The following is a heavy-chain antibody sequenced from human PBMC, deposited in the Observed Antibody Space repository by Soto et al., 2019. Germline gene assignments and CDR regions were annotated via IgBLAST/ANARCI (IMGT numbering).Heavy chain of an antibody. D-gene: IGHD5-18*01. CDR3: ARSGGYSARNWFDP. CDR1: GYTFTHHW. Sequence: GESLNLSCQASGYTFTHHWIGWVRQMPGKGLEWMGIIFPGDSDAKYSPSLEVQVTITADKSITTAYLQWSSLKASDSGMYYCARSGGYSARNWFDPWGQGTLVTVSS. V-gene: IGHV5-51*01. CDR2: IFPGDSDA. J-gene: IGHJ5*02.